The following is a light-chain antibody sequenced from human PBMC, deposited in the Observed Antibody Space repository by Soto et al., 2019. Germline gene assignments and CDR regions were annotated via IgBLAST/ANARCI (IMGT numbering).Light chain of an antibody. CDR2: GAS. CDR1: QSVSSN. J-gene: IGKJ2*01. Sequence: EIVMTQSPATLSVSPGERATLSCRASQSVSSNLAWYQQKPGQAPRLLIYGASTRATGIPARFSGSGSGTEFTLTISSLQSADFAVYYCQHYNNWPALYTFGQGTKLEIK. V-gene: IGKV3-15*01. CDR3: QHYNNWPALYT.